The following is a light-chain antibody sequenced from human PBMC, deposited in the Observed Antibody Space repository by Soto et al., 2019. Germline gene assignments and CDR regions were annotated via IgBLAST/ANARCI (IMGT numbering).Light chain of an antibody. CDR2: GAS. V-gene: IGKV1-39*01. CDR1: QTISSW. J-gene: IGKJ5*01. Sequence: DIQMTQSPSTLSGSVGDRVTITCRASQTISSWLAWYQQKPGKAPKLLIYGASSLQGGVPSRFSGSGSGTDFTLTISSLQPEDFATYYCQQSSSIPITFGQGTRLEIK. CDR3: QQSSSIPIT.